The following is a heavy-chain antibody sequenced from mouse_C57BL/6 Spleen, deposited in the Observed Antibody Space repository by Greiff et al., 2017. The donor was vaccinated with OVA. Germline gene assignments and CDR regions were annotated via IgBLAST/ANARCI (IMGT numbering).Heavy chain of an antibody. CDR1: GYTFTTYP. Sequence: QVQLQQPGAELVRPGASVKMSCKASGYTFTTYPIEWMKQNHGKSLEWIGNFHPYNDDTKYNEKFKGKATLTVEKSSSTVYLELSRLTSDDSAVYYCARGDYGSSYEGAMDYWGQGTSVTVSS. D-gene: IGHD1-1*01. J-gene: IGHJ4*01. CDR3: ARGDYGSSYEGAMDY. V-gene: IGHV1-47*01. CDR2: FHPYNDDT.